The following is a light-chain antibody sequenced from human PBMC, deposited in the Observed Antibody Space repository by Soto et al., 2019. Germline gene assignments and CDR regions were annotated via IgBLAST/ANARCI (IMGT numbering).Light chain of an antibody. CDR1: QSVSTH. CDR2: GAY. CDR3: QQYNIWPQT. Sequence: DIQMTQSPSSLSAGVGDRVTITCRASQSVSTHLSWYQQKPGKAPKLLIYGAYRLQSWVSSRFSGRGSGTDFTLTISSLQSEDFAVYFCQQYNIWPQTFGQGTKVDIK. J-gene: IGKJ1*01. V-gene: IGKV1-39*01.